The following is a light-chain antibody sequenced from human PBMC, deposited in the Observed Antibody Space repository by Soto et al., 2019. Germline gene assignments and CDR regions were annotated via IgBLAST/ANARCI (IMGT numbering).Light chain of an antibody. J-gene: IGKJ5*01. V-gene: IGKV1-5*01. CDR3: QQYNTYST. Sequence: DIHMTQAPSSLSAFVGNRVTVTFRAGQSISSYLNWYQQKPGKAPKLLIYDASSLESGVPSRFSGSGSGTEFTLTISSLQPDDFATYYCQQYNTYSTFGQGTRLEIK. CDR2: DAS. CDR1: QSISSY.